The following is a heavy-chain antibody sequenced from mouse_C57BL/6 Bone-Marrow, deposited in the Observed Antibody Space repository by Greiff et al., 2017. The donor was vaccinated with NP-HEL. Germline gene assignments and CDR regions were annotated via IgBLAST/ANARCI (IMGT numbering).Heavy chain of an antibody. V-gene: IGHV10-1*01. J-gene: IGHJ3*01. CDR1: GFSFNTYA. CDR3: VRNWDPSY. D-gene: IGHD4-1*01. Sequence: EVKVVESGGGLVQPKGSLKLSCAASGFSFNTYAMNWVRQAPGKGLEWVARIRSKSNNYATYYADSVKDRFTISRDDSESMLYLQMNNLKTEDTAMYYCVRNWDPSYWGQGTLVTVSA. CDR2: IRSKSNNYAT.